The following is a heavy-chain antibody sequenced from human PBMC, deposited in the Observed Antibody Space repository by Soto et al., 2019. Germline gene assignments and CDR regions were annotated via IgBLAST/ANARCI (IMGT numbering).Heavy chain of an antibody. CDR2: IYYSGST. V-gene: IGHV4-30-4*01. J-gene: IGHJ6*02. Sequence: SETLSLTCTVSGGSISSGDYYWSWIRQPPGKGLEWIGYIYYSGSTYYNPSLKSRVTISVDTSKNQFSLKLSSVTAADTAVYYCARDDRWTPDYYYYGMDVWGQGTTVTVSS. CDR1: GGSISSGDYY. D-gene: IGHD2-15*01. CDR3: ARDDRWTPDYYYYGMDV.